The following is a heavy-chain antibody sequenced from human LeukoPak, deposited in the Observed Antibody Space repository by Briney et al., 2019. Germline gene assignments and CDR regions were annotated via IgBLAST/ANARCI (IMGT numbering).Heavy chain of an antibody. V-gene: IGHV3-23*01. Sequence: GGSLRLSCAASGFTSSSYAMSWVRQAPGKGLEWVSAISGSGGSTYYADSVKGRFTISRDNSKNTLYLQMNSLRAEDTAVYYCAKPRLLPYYYDSSGYYYMPNFDYWGQGTLVTVSS. D-gene: IGHD3-22*01. CDR1: GFTSSSYA. J-gene: IGHJ4*02. CDR3: AKPRLLPYYYDSSGYYYMPNFDY. CDR2: ISGSGGST.